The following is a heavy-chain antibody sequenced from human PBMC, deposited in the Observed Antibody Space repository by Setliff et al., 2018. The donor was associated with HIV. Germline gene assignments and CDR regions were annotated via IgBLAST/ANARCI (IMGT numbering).Heavy chain of an antibody. V-gene: IGHV3-30*02. Sequence: GGSLRLSCAASGFTLSDHYMHWVRQAPGKGLEWVAFIRYDDTYKYYADSVKGRFTISRDNSKNTLYLQMNSLRAEDTAVYYCTKNLYRSPWSPLDYWGQGTLVTVSS. D-gene: IGHD6-19*01. CDR1: GFTLSDHY. J-gene: IGHJ4*02. CDR2: IRYDDTYK. CDR3: TKNLYRSPWSPLDY.